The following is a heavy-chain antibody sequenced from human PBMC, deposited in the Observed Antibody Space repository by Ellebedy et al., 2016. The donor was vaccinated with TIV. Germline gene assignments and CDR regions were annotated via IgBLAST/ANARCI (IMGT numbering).Heavy chain of an antibody. CDR3: ARHVGSSDYYYYGMDV. V-gene: IGHV5-10-1*01. J-gene: IGHJ6*02. D-gene: IGHD6-19*01. CDR1: GYSFTSYW. Sequence: GESLKISXKGSGYSFTSYWISWVRQMPGKGLEWMGRIDPSDSYTNYSPSFQGHVTISADKSISTAYLQWSSLKASDTAMYYCARHVGSSDYYYYGMDVWGQGTTVTVSS. CDR2: IDPSDSYT.